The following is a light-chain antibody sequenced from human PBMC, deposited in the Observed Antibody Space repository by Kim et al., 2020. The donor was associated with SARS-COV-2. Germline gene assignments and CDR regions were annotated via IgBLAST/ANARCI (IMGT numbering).Light chain of an antibody. J-gene: IGLJ3*02. CDR1: SSNIGNNA. CDR3: AAWDDRLNGCV. CDR2: YDD. V-gene: IGLV1-36*01. Sequence: QSVLTQPPPVSEAPRQRVTISCSGSSSNIGNNAVNWYQQLPGKAPKLLIYYDDLLPSGVSDRFSGSKSGTSASLAISGLQSEDEANYYCAAWDDRLNGCVFGGGTQLTVL.